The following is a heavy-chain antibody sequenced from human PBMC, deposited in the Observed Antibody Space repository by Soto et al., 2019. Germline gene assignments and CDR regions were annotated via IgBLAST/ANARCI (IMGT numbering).Heavy chain of an antibody. D-gene: IGHD2-15*01. CDR3: ARAPGYCSGGSCYSYYYYYYMDV. CDR1: GFTFSSYS. CDR2: ISSSSSTI. V-gene: IGHV3-48*01. Sequence: GGSLRLSCAASGFTFSSYSMNWVRQAPGKGLEWVSYISSSSSTIYYADSVKGRFTISRDNAKNSLYLQMNSLRAEDTAVYYCARAPGYCSGGSCYSYYYYYYMDVWGKGTTVTVSS. J-gene: IGHJ6*03.